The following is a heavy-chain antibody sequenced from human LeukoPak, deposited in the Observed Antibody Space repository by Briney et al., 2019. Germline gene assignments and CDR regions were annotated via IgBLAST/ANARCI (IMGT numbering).Heavy chain of an antibody. CDR1: GFIFSNYW. CDR2: ISGSGGST. D-gene: IGHD1-14*01. Sequence: PGGSLRLSCAASGFIFSNYWMSWVRQAPGKGLEWVSAISGSGGSTYYADSVKGRFTISRDNSKNTLYLQMNSLRAEDTAVYYCANDPRTEVGYWGQGTLVTVSS. V-gene: IGHV3-23*01. J-gene: IGHJ4*02. CDR3: ANDPRTEVGY.